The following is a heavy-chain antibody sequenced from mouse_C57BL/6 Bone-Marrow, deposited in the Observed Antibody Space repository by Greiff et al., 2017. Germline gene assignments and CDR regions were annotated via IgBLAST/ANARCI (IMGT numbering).Heavy chain of an antibody. V-gene: IGHV5-6*02. J-gene: IGHJ2*01. D-gene: IGHD1-1*01. CDR1: GFTFSSYG. CDR3: ATTVVAPGYYFDY. CDR2: ISSGGSYT. Sequence: EVKLVESGGDLVKPGGSLKLSCAASGFTFSSYGMSWVRQTPDKRLEWVATISSGGSYTYYPDSVKGRFTISRDNAKNTLYLQMSSLKSEDTAMYYCATTVVAPGYYFDYWGQGTTLTVSS.